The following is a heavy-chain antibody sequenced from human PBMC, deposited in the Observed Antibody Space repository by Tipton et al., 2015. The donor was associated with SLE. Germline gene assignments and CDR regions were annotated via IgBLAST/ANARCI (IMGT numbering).Heavy chain of an antibody. CDR3: ARGRYCSSTSCFSRYYYYYMDV. CDR1: GGSISSYY. J-gene: IGHJ6*03. CDR2: INHSGST. D-gene: IGHD2-2*01. V-gene: IGHV4-34*01. Sequence: TLSLTCTVSGGSISSYYWSWIRQPPGKGLEWIGEINHSGSTNYNPSLKSRVTISVDTSKNQFSLKLSSVTAADTAVYYCARGRYCSSTSCFSRYYYYYMDVWGKGTTVTVSS.